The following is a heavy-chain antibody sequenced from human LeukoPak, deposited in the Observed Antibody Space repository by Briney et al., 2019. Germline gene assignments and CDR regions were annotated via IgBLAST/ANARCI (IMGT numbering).Heavy chain of an antibody. CDR3: AREKDSSGYYRPHFDY. V-gene: IGHV3-48*01. D-gene: IGHD3-22*01. J-gene: IGHJ4*02. Sequence: GGSLRLSCAASGFTFSSYNMNWVRQAPGKGRVGVAYISGSGGVTYSADSVKGRFTASRDNAKNSLYLQMTSLRAEDTAVYYCAREKDSSGYYRPHFDYWGQGTLVTVSS. CDR1: GFTFSSYN. CDR2: ISGSGGVT.